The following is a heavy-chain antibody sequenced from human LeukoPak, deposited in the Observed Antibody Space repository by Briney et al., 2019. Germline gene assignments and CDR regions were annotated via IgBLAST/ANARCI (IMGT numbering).Heavy chain of an antibody. D-gene: IGHD6-13*01. CDR1: GYTFTGYY. J-gene: IGHJ4*02. CDR2: INPNSGGT. CDR3: ARDLRAAAGQYYFDY. V-gene: IGHV1-2*02. Sequence: GASVKVSCKASGYTFTGYYMHWVRQASGQGLEWMGWINPNSGGTNYAQKFQGRVTMTRDTSMSTAYMELSRLRSDDTAVYYCARDLRAAAGQYYFDYWGQGTLVTVSS.